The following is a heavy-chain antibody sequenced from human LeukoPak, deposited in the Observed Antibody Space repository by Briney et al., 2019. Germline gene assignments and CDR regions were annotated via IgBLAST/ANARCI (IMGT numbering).Heavy chain of an antibody. V-gene: IGHV4-4*07. CDR3: ARERQGWWLDS. CDR1: GFSISSYY. J-gene: IGHJ5*01. CDR2: IYSSGRT. D-gene: IGHD5-24*01. Sequence: PSETLSLTGTGSGFSISSYYWSWLRQRAGKGLEGIGRIYSSGRTDYNPSLRSRVTMSVDTPKNQSYLKLSSVTPADTALYYCARERQGWWLDSWGPGTLVTASP.